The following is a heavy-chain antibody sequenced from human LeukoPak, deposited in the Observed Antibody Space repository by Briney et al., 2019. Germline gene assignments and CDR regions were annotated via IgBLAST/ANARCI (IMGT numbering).Heavy chain of an antibody. CDR1: GFTVSSNY. CDR3: ARAPAYYDFWSGYSRDYYGMDV. J-gene: IGHJ6*02. D-gene: IGHD3-3*01. CDR2: IHSGGST. Sequence: PGGSLRLSCAASGFTVSSNYMSWVRQAPGKGLEWVSVIHSGGSTYYADSVKGRFTISRDNSKNTLYLQMNSLRAEDTAAYYCARAPAYYDFWSGYSRDYYGMDVWGQGTTVTVSS. V-gene: IGHV3-66*02.